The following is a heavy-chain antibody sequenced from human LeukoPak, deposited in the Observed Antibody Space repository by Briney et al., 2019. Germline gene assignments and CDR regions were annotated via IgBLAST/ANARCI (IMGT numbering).Heavy chain of an antibody. CDR2: INPSGGST. CDR1: GYTFTSYY. D-gene: IGHD3-10*01. CDR3: ARDHGTMVRGVIITGMDV. V-gene: IGHV1-46*01. Sequence: GASVKVSCKASGYTFTSYYMHWVRQAPEQGLEWMGIINPSGGSTSYAQKFQGRVTMTRDMSTSTVYMELSSLRSEDTAVYYCARDHGTMVRGVIITGMDVWGKGTTVTVSS. J-gene: IGHJ6*03.